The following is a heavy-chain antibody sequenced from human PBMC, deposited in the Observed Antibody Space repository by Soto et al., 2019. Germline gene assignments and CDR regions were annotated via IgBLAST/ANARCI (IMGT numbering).Heavy chain of an antibody. CDR3: AKGRRIGYYYMDV. CDR1: GFILSSYG. D-gene: IGHD2-15*01. V-gene: IGHV3-30*18. J-gene: IGHJ6*03. CDR2: ISYDGSKK. Sequence: PGGSLRLSCAASGFILSSYGMHWVRQAPGKGLEWVAVISYDGSKKYYADSVKGRFTISRDNSKNTLYLQMNTLKAEDTAVYYCAKGRRIGYYYMDVWGKGSTVTVSS.